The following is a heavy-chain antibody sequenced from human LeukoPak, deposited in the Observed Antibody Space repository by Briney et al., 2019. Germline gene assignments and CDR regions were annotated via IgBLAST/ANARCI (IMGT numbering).Heavy chain of an antibody. CDR3: ARDQGSIFGAQYFQH. J-gene: IGHJ1*01. CDR2: INPNSGGT. D-gene: IGHD3-3*01. Sequence: GAPVKVSCKASGYTFTGYYMHWVRQAPGQGLEWMGWINPNSGGTNYAQKFQGRVTMTRDTSISTAYMELSRLRSDDTAVYYCARDQGSIFGAQYFQHWGQGTLVTVSS. CDR1: GYTFTGYY. V-gene: IGHV1-2*02.